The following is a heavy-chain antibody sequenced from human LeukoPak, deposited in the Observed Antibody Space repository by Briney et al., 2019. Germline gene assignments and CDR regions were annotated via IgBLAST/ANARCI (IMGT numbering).Heavy chain of an antibody. J-gene: IGHJ4*02. V-gene: IGHV3-23*01. D-gene: IGHD6-19*01. Sequence: GGSLRFSCAASGFTFSSYAMSWVRQAPGKGLEWVSAISGSGGSTYYADSVKGRFTISRDNSKNTLYLQMNSLRAEDTAVYYCAKGSSGWYGAAFENYWGQGTLVTVSS. CDR1: GFTFSSYA. CDR3: AKGSSGWYGAAFENY. CDR2: ISGSGGST.